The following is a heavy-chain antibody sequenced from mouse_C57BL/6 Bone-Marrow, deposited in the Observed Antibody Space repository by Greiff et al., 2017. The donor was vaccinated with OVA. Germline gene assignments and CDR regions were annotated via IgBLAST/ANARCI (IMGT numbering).Heavy chain of an antibody. V-gene: IGHV1-61*01. Sequence: QVQLQQPGAELVRPGSSVKLSCKASGYTFTSYWMDWVKQRPGQGLEWIGNIYPSDSETHYNQKFKDKATLTVDKSSSTAYMQLSSLTSEDSAVYYCARDYSYYFDYWGQGTTLTVSS. CDR2: IYPSDSET. CDR1: GYTFTSYW. J-gene: IGHJ2*01. D-gene: IGHD1-1*02. CDR3: ARDYSYYFDY.